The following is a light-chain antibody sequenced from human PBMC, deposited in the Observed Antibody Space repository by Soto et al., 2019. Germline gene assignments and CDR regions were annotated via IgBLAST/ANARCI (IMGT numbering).Light chain of an antibody. J-gene: IGLJ3*02. Sequence: QAVVTQPPSVSGTPGQRVTISCSGSSSNVGSNFGYWYQQFPGTAPKLLIYRPDQRPSGVPDRFSASKPGTSAPLAISGLRSDDEADYYCAASDNSLTRVFGGGTKLTLL. CDR2: RPD. CDR3: AASDNSLTRV. V-gene: IGLV1-47*01. CDR1: SSNVGSNF.